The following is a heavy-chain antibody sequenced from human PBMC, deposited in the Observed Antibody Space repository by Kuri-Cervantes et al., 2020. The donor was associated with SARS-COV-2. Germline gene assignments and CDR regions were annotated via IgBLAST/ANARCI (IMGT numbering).Heavy chain of an antibody. CDR1: GFTFDDYA. Sequence: GESLKISCAASGFTFDDYAMHWVRQAPGKGLEWVSLISWDGGSTYYADSVKGRFTISRDNSKNSLYLQMNSLRAEDTALYYCARDGWGSSFDYWGQGTLVTVSS. CDR2: ISWDGGST. J-gene: IGHJ4*02. D-gene: IGHD7-27*01. CDR3: ARDGWGSSFDY. V-gene: IGHV3-43D*03.